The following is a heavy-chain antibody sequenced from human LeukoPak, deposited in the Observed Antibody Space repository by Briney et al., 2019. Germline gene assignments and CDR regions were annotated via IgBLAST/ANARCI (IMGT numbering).Heavy chain of an antibody. D-gene: IGHD3-22*01. V-gene: IGHV3-74*01. Sequence: GGSLRLSCAASGFTFSSYWMHWVRQAPGKGLVWVSRINSDGGSTSYADSVKGRFTISRDNAKNTLYLQMNSLRAEDTAVYYCARVALPYYYDSSGYTFGYWGQGTLVTVSS. CDR1: GFTFSSYW. J-gene: IGHJ4*02. CDR3: ARVALPYYYDSSGYTFGY. CDR2: INSDGGST.